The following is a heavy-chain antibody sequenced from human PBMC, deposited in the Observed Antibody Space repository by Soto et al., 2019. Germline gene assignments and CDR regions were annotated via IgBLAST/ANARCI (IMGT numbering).Heavy chain of an antibody. V-gene: IGHV4-30-4*01. J-gene: IGHJ4*02. CDR1: GGSISSGDYY. Sequence: PSETLSLTCTVSGGSISSGDYYWSWIRQPPGKGLEWIGYIYYSGSTYYNPSLKSRVTISVDTSKNQFSLKLSSVTAADTAVYYCARDPVEELVPDYWGQGTLVTAPQ. CDR3: ARDPVEELVPDY. D-gene: IGHD6-6*01. CDR2: IYYSGST.